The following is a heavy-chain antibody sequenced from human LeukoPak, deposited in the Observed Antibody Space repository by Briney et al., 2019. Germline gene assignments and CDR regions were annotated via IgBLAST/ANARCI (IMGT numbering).Heavy chain of an antibody. CDR1: GGSISSYY. J-gene: IGHJ6*04. Sequence: SETLSLTCTVSGGSISSYYWSWIRQPPGKGLEWIGYIYYSGSTNYNPSLKSRVTISVDTSKNQFSLKLSSVTAADTAAYYCARDFGYYGSGSRNYYYYGMDVWGKGTTVTVSS. D-gene: IGHD3-10*01. CDR3: ARDFGYYGSGSRNYYYYGMDV. V-gene: IGHV4-59*01. CDR2: IYYSGST.